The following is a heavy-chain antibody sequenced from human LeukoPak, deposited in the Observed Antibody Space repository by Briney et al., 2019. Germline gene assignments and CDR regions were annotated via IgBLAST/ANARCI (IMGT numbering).Heavy chain of an antibody. J-gene: IGHJ1*01. CDR2: IKDDGSVK. CDR1: GGSISSYY. V-gene: IGHV3-7*01. D-gene: IGHD6-19*01. CDR3: ARENRDSNGWS. Sequence: PSETLSLTCTVSGGSISSYYWSWIRQPPGKGLEWVANIKDDGSVKYYLDSVKGRFTISRDNAKSSLYLQMNSLRAEDTAVYYCARENRDSNGWSWGQGTLVTVSS.